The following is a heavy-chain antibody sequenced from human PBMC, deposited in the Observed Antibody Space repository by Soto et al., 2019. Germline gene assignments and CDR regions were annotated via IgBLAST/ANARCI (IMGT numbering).Heavy chain of an antibody. CDR2: IIPIFGTA. Sequence: QVQLVQSGAEVKKPGSSVKVSCKASGGTFSSYAISWVRQAPGQGLEWMGGIIPIFGTADYAQKFQGRVTIXAXEPXGTAYMELSSLRSEDTAVYYCASVETQRYYYGMDVWGQGTTVTVSS. V-gene: IGHV1-69*12. J-gene: IGHJ6*02. CDR3: ASVETQRYYYGMDV. CDR1: GGTFSSYA. D-gene: IGHD2-15*01.